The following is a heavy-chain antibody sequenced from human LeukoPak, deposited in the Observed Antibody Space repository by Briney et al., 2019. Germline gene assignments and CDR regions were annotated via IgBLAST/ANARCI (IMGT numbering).Heavy chain of an antibody. V-gene: IGHV4-59*01. J-gene: IGHJ3*02. D-gene: IGHD6-19*01. CDR3: ARDQSGYSSGWYYAFDI. CDR1: GGSISSYY. CDR2: IYYSGST. Sequence: SETLSLTCTVSGGSISSYYWSWIRRPPGKGLEWIGYIYYSGSTNYNPSLKSRVTISVDTSKNQFSLKLSSVTAADTAVYYCARDQSGYSSGWYYAFDIWGQGTMVTVSS.